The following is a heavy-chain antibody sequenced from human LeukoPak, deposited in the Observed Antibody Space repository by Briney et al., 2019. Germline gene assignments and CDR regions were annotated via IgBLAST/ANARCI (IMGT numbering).Heavy chain of an antibody. CDR2: INHSGST. CDR3: ARVSYYDSSGYPYGMDV. V-gene: IGHV4-34*01. CDR1: GGSFSGYY. Sequence: PSETLSLTCAVYGGSFSGYYWSWIHQPPGKGLEWIGEINHSGSTNYNPSLKSRVTISVDTSKNQFSLKLSSVTAADTAVYYCARVSYYDSSGYPYGMDVWGQGTTVTVSS. D-gene: IGHD3-22*01. J-gene: IGHJ6*02.